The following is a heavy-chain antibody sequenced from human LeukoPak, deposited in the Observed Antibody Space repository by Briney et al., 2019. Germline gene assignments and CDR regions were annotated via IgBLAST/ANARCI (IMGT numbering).Heavy chain of an antibody. CDR2: IYYSGST. J-gene: IGHJ6*03. V-gene: IGHV4-59*01. Sequence: SETLSLTCTVSGGSISSYYWSWIRQPPGKGLEWIGYIYYSGSTNYNPSLRSRVTISVDTSKNQFSLKLSSVTAADTAVYYCARGPLYYYGSGSYYYYYYYYMDVWGKGTTVTISS. D-gene: IGHD3-10*01. CDR3: ARGPLYYYGSGSYYYYYYYYMDV. CDR1: GGSISSYY.